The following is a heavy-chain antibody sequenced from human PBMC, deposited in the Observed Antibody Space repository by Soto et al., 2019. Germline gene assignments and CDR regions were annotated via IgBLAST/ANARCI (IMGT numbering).Heavy chain of an antibody. D-gene: IGHD6-13*01. CDR2: INSDGSDT. V-gene: IGHV3-74*01. Sequence: EMQLVESGGGLVQPGGSLRLSCAASGFTFSSYWMNWVRQGPGKGQVWVSRINSDGSDTSYAESVKGRSPIARNNARNTLYRQLTCWYCARLDSSSWAFDYWGQGTLVTVSS. J-gene: IGHJ4*02. CDR3: AFDY. CDR1: GFTFSSYW.